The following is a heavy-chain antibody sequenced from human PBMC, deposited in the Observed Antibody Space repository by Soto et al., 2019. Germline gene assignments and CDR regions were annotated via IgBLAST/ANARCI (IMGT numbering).Heavy chain of an antibody. J-gene: IGHJ5*02. CDR1: GFTFTNYA. V-gene: IGHV3-23*01. D-gene: IGHD6-19*01. CDR2: ITGSGHAT. CDR3: AKDRLVPSGAGWSAP. Sequence: PGGSLRLSCAASGFTFTNYAMSWVRQAPGKGLEWISSITGSGHATFYADSVKGRFTISRDNSKNTLYVHMNSLRAEDTALYFCAKDRLVPSGAGWSAPGGKEPLVTVP.